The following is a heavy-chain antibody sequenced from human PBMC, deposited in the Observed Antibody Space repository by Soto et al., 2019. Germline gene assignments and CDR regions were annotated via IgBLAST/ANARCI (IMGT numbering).Heavy chain of an antibody. CDR1: GFTCSFCA. V-gene: IGHV3-23*01. CDR3: AKGHSDSYDYWDY. Sequence: EVQLLESGGGLVQPGGSLRLSCAASGFTCSFCAMNWVRQAPGKGLEWVSSIRGSGGDTYYAYSVKGRFTISRDYSKNTLHLQLNSLIVEDTAVYYCAKGHSDSYDYWDYWGQGTLVTVSS. J-gene: IGHJ4*02. D-gene: IGHD3-22*01. CDR2: IRGSGGDT.